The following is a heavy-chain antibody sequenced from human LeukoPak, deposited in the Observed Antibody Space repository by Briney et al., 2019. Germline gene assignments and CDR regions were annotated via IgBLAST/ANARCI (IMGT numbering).Heavy chain of an antibody. CDR2: ISGSGGST. Sequence: GGSLRLSCAASGFTFSSYAMSWVRQAPGKGLEWVSAISGSGGSTYYADSVKGRFTISRDNSKNTLYLQMNSLRAKDTAVYYCASSWGFGELTWFDPWGQGTLVTVSS. J-gene: IGHJ5*02. V-gene: IGHV3-23*01. CDR1: GFTFSSYA. CDR3: ASSWGFGELTWFDP. D-gene: IGHD3-10*01.